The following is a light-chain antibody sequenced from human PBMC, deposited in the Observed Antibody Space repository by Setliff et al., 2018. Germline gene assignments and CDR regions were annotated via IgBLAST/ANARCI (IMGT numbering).Light chain of an antibody. J-gene: IGLJ1*01. CDR3: SSYTSSSTYV. V-gene: IGLV2-14*01. CDR2: EVS. CDR1: SSDVGGYNY. Sequence: ALTQPASVSGSPGQSITISCTGTSSDVGGYNYVSWYQQHPGKAPKLMIYEVSNRPSGVSDRFSGSKSGNTASLTISGLQAEDEADYYCSSYTSSSTYVFGTGTKVTVL.